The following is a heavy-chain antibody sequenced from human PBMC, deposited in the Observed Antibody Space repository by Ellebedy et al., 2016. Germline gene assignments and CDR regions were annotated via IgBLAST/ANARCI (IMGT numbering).Heavy chain of an antibody. D-gene: IGHD2-15*01. J-gene: IGHJ4*02. CDR3: RPGHYSNL. CDR1: GFPFRDFF. CDR2: ISGDGGAT. V-gene: IGHV3-23*01. Sequence: GESLKISXGASGFPFRDFFMSWVRQAPGEGLEWVSTISGDGGATYLADSVKDRFTISRDNSKSVVFLRMMNLRTEDTAVYYCRPGHYSNLWGQGTLVTVSS.